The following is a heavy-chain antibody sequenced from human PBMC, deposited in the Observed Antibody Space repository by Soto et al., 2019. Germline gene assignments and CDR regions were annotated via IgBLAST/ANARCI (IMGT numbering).Heavy chain of an antibody. Sequence: QVQLQESGPGLVKPWETLSLTCSVSGGSIIGHYWSWIRQPPGKGLEWIGYIHYTGSTDYIPSLKSRLTISVDTSKNRFSLKLSSVTAADTAVYYCARGGWSLDYWGQGTLVTVSS. CDR3: ARGGWSLDY. CDR1: GGSIIGHY. J-gene: IGHJ4*02. D-gene: IGHD2-15*01. CDR2: IHYTGST. V-gene: IGHV4-59*11.